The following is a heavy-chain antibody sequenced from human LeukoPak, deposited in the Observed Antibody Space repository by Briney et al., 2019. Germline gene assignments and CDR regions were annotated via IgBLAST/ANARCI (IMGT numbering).Heavy chain of an antibody. Sequence: GGSLRLSCAVSGFTVSSNYMNWVRQAPGKGLEWVSVIYSGGSTYYADSVKGRFTISRDNAKKSLCLQMNSLRAEDTAVYYCARDNRDIAVVPAAMGDYYYYGMDVWGQGTTVTVSS. J-gene: IGHJ6*02. CDR3: ARDNRDIAVVPAAMGDYYYYGMDV. V-gene: IGHV3-53*01. CDR1: GFTVSSNY. D-gene: IGHD2-2*01. CDR2: IYSGGST.